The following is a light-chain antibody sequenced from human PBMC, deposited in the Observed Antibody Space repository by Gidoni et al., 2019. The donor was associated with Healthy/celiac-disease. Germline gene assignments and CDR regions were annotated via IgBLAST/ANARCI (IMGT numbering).Light chain of an antibody. J-gene: IGLJ2*01. CDR2: DVS. Sequence: QSALTQPASVSGSPGPSITFSGTGTSSDVGGYNYVPWYQQHPGKAPKLMIYDVSNRPSGVSNRFSGSKSGNTASLTISGLQAEDEADYYCSSYTSSSTLVVFGGGTKLTVL. CDR3: SSYTSSSTLVV. CDR1: SSDVGGYNY. V-gene: IGLV2-14*03.